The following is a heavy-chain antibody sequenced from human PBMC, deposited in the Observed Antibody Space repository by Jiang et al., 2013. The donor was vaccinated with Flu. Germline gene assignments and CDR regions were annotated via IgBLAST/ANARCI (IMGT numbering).Heavy chain of an antibody. J-gene: IGHJ3*02. CDR3: ARSMSSSTSRRAFDI. Sequence: LKPSETLSLTCAVYGGSFSGYYWSWIRQPPGKGLEWIGEINHSGSTNYNPSLKSRVTISVDTSKNQFSLKLSSVTAADTAVYYCARSMSSSTSRRAFDIWGQGTMVTVSS. CDR1: GGSFSGYY. V-gene: IGHV4-34*01. CDR2: INHSGST. D-gene: IGHD2-2*01.